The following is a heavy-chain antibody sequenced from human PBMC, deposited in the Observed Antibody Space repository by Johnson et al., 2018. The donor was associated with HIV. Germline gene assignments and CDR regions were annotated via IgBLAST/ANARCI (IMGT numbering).Heavy chain of an antibody. J-gene: IGHJ3*02. Sequence: QVQLMESGGGLVQPGGSLRLSCAASGFTFSSYSMNWVRQAPGKGLEWVAVISYDGSDKYYAASVKGRFTISSDSSNHTLYLQMNTLRADDTAVYYCARGSRYTHDNDDVYLLQAFDIWGQGTMVTVSS. D-gene: IGHD3-16*01. CDR1: GFTFSSYS. CDR2: ISYDGSDK. V-gene: IGHV3-30*03. CDR3: ARGSRYTHDNDDVYLLQAFDI.